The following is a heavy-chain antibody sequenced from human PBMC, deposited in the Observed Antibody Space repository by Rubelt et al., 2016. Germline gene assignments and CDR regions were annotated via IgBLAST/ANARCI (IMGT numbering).Heavy chain of an antibody. CDR2: INAGNGNT. D-gene: IGHD6-6*01. J-gene: IGHJ4*02. Sequence: MHWVRQAPGQRLEWMGWINAGNGNTKYSQKFQGRVTITRDTSASTVYMELSSLRSEDTAVYYCARGAMGQLVDYWGQGTLVTVSS. V-gene: IGHV1-3*01. CDR3: ARGAMGQLVDY.